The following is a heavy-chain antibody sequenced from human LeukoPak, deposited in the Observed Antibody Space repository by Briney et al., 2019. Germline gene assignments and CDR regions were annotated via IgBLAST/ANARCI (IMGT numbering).Heavy chain of an antibody. J-gene: IGHJ4*02. Sequence: GGSLRLSCAASGFTFSAYGMHWVRQAPGKGLEWVAFIHYDGTITYYADSVKGRFTISRDSSKNTLFLQMSSLGAEDTAVYYCARGGDAHKGGNYWGQGTLVTVSS. V-gene: IGHV3-30*02. CDR3: ARGGDAHKGGNY. CDR2: IHYDGTIT. CDR1: GFTFSAYG. D-gene: IGHD5-24*01.